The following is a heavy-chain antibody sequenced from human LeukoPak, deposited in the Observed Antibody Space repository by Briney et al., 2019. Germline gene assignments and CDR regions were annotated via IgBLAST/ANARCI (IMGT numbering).Heavy chain of an antibody. CDR2: ISADNGDI. J-gene: IGHJ4*02. V-gene: IGHV1-18*01. D-gene: IGHD6-13*01. Sequence: ASVKVSCKASGYTFSSYGISWVRQAPGQGLEWMGSISADNGDINYAEKLQGRVTVTTDTSTSTAYMELRSLTFDDTAVYYCARVAAADYFDYWGQGTLVTVSS. CDR1: GYTFSSYG. CDR3: ARVAAADYFDY.